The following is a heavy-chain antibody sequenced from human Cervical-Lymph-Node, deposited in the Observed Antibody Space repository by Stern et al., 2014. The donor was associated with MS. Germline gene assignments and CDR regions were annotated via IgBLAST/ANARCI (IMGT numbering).Heavy chain of an antibody. V-gene: IGHV1-46*01. J-gene: IGHJ4*02. CDR2: INPSGGST. CDR1: GYTFTSYY. D-gene: IGHD1-26*01. Sequence: QVQLVQSGAEVKKPGASVKVSCKASGYTFTSYYMHWVRQAPGQGLEWKGIINPSGGSTSYAQEFQGRVTLTRDTFTSTFYMELSSLRSEDTAVYYCARGGRAVGWPASHYFDYWGQGTLVTVSS. CDR3: ARGGRAVGWPASHYFDY.